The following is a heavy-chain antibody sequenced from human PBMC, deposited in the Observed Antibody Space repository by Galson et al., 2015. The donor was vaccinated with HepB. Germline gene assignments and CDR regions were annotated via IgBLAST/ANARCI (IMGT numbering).Heavy chain of an antibody. V-gene: IGHV1-18*01. CDR1: GYTFTSYG. D-gene: IGHD3-10*01. CDR3: ARQTYYYGSGGFDY. CDR2: ISAYNGNT. Sequence: SVKVSCKASGYTFTSYGIRWVRQAPGQGLEWMGWISAYNGNTNYAQKLQGRVTMTTDTSTSTAYMELRSLRSDDTAVYYCARQTYYYGSGGFDYWGQGTPVTVSS. J-gene: IGHJ4*02.